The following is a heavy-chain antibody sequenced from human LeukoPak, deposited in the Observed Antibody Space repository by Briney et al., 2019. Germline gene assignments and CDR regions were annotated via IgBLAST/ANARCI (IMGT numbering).Heavy chain of an antibody. Sequence: GGSLRLSCAASGFTFGNYTMNWVRQAPGKGLEWVSSIFSSSSYIFYADSVKGRFTISRDNAKNSLYLQMNSLRAEDTAVYYCASSLLYRVFDYWGQGTLVTVSS. V-gene: IGHV3-21*01. J-gene: IGHJ4*02. D-gene: IGHD1-1*01. CDR2: IFSSSSYI. CDR3: ASSLLYRVFDY. CDR1: GFTFGNYT.